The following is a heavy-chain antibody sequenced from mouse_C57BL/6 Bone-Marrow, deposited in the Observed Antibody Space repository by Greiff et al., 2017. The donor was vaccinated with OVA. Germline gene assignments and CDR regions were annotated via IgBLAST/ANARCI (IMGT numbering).Heavy chain of an antibody. J-gene: IGHJ4*01. CDR3: ARRKLRGAMDY. D-gene: IGHD2-4*01. CDR1: GFTFSSYA. CDR2: ISDGGSYT. V-gene: IGHV5-4*03. Sequence: EVKLVESGGGLVKPGGSLKLSCAASGFTFSSYAMSWVRQTPEQRLEWVATISDGGSYTYYPDNVKGRFTISRDNAKSNLYLQMSHLKSEDTAMYYCARRKLRGAMDYWGQGTSVTVSS.